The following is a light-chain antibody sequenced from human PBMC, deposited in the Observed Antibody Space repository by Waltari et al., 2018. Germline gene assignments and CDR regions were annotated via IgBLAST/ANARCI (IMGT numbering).Light chain of an antibody. Sequence: IPITQPPSTLSASLRDRLTSTSRASESVSRWLAWCQQKPGKAPILLIYKVSDLQSGVPSRFSGSGSGSGTEFTLTIASLQPDDFAIYYCQHFNGFPWTFGQGTKVEIK. CDR3: QHFNGFPWT. V-gene: IGKV1-5*03. J-gene: IGKJ1*01. CDR2: KVS. CDR1: ESVSRW.